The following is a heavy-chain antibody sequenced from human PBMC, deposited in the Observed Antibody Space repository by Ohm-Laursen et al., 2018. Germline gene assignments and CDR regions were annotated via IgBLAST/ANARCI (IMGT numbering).Heavy chain of an antibody. D-gene: IGHD2-21*02. CDR1: GASISSYY. Sequence: SDTLSLTCTVSGASISSYYWGWIRQPPGKGLEWIGSIYYSGSTYYNPSLKSRVTISVDTSKNQFSLKLSSVTAADTAVYYCARHAAYCGGDCYSRWFDPWGQGTLVTVSS. CDR3: ARHAAYCGGDCYSRWFDP. CDR2: IYYSGST. J-gene: IGHJ5*02. V-gene: IGHV4-39*01.